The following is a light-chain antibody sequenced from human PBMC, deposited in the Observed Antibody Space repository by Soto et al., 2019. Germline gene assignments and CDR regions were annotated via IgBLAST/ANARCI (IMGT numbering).Light chain of an antibody. J-gene: IGKJ4*01. CDR1: QSISSDY. V-gene: IGKV3-20*01. CDR2: GAS. Sequence: ESVLTQSPGTLSLSPGERATLSCRASQSISSDYLAWYQQKPGQAPRLLIYGASSRATGIPGRFSGSGSGTDFTLSISRLEPEDFAVYYCQHYGRYPPTFGGGTKVGIK. CDR3: QHYGRYPPT.